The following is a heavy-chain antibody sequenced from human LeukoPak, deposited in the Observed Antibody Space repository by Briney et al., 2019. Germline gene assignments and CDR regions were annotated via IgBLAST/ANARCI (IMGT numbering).Heavy chain of an antibody. Sequence: ASVKVSCKASGYTFTSYAIHWVRQAPGQRLEWMGWINADNGNTRCSENLQGRVTITRDTSASTAYMELSSLRSEDTAVYYCARDRGIIGTSNAFDIWGQGTMVTVSS. CDR1: GYTFTSYA. D-gene: IGHD1-20*01. V-gene: IGHV1-3*01. J-gene: IGHJ3*02. CDR2: INADNGNT. CDR3: ARDRGIIGTSNAFDI.